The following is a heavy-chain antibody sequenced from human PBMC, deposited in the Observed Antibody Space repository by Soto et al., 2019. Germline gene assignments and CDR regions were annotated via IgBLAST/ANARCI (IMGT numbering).Heavy chain of an antibody. CDR3: ARGGFTMVRGVILTGAFYI. D-gene: IGHD3-10*01. Sequence: ASVKVSCKASGYTFTSYDINWVRQATGQGLEWMGWMNPNSGNTGYAQKFQGRITMTRDTSASTAYMELSSLRSEDTAVYYCARGGFTMVRGVILTGAFYISGQGTMVTVSS. J-gene: IGHJ3*02. V-gene: IGHV1-8*01. CDR2: MNPNSGNT. CDR1: GYTFTSYD.